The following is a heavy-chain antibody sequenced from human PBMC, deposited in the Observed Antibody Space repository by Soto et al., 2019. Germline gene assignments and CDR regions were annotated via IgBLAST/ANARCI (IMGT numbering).Heavy chain of an antibody. V-gene: IGHV4-39*01. CDR3: ARHPSGRPEKYWRTEYYYYGMDV. Sequence: SETLSLTCTVSGGSISSSSYYWGWIRQPPGKGLEWIGSIYYSGSTYYNPSLKSRVTISVDTSKNQFSLKLSSVTAADTAVYYCARHPSGRPEKYWRTEYYYYGMDVWGQGTTVTVSS. CDR2: IYYSGST. D-gene: IGHD2-8*02. J-gene: IGHJ6*02. CDR1: GGSISSSSYY.